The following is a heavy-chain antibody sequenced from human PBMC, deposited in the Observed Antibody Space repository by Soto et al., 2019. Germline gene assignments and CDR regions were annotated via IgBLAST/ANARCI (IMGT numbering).Heavy chain of an antibody. J-gene: IGHJ4*02. CDR2: MNPNDGNT. V-gene: IGHV1-8*01. CDR1: GYTFSNYE. Sequence: EASVKVSYKASGYTFSNYEINWMRQAPGQGLEWMGRMNPNDGNTGYAQNFQGRVSMTRNTSINAAYMELSSLRSDDTAVYYCARGPRESGEWLLFDYWSQGALVTVSS. D-gene: IGHD3-3*01. CDR3: ARGPRESGEWLLFDY.